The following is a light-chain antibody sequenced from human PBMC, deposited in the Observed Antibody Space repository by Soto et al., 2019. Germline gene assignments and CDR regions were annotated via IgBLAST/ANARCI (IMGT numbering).Light chain of an antibody. CDR1: SSNIGSNT. V-gene: IGLV1-44*01. CDR2: SND. J-gene: IGLJ3*02. Sequence: HSVLTQPPSASGTPGQRVTISCSGSSSNIGSNTVNWYQQLPGTAPKLLIYSNDQRPLGVPDRFSGSKSGTSASLAISGLQSEDEADYYCATWDDSLNGWVFGGGTKLTVL. CDR3: ATWDDSLNGWV.